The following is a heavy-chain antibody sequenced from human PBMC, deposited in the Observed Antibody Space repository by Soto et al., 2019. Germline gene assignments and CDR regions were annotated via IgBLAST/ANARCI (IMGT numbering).Heavy chain of an antibody. V-gene: IGHV4-61*08. CDR1: GGSIPSGGYY. CDR2: IDYSGTT. D-gene: IGHD3-3*02. CDR3: ARVAFSHFGMDV. J-gene: IGHJ6*01. Sequence: SETLCVTCIFSGGSIPSGGYYWSWIRQAPGMGLEWIGYIDYSGTTNYNPSLKSRLTMSRDTSKNQLSLTLRSVTAADTAVYYCARVAFSHFGMDVWGPGTTVTVSS.